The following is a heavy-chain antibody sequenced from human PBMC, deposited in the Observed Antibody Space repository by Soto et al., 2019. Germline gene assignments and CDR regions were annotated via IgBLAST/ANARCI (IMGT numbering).Heavy chain of an antibody. CDR1: GFTFSSYW. CDR2: IKQDGSEK. J-gene: IGHJ6*03. CDR3: ARSLLRYFDWLFNYYYMDV. D-gene: IGHD3-9*01. Sequence: PGGSLRLSCAASGFTFSSYWMSWVRQAPGKGLEWVANIKQDGSEKYYVDSVKGRFTISRDNAKNSLYLQMNSLRAEDTAVYYCARSLLRYFDWLFNYYYMDVWGKGTTVTVSS. V-gene: IGHV3-7*01.